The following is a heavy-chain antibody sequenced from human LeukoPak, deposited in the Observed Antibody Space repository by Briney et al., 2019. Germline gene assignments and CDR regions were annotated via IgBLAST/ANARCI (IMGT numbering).Heavy chain of an antibody. V-gene: IGHV1-18*01. CDR3: ASGIASHGTGNNYHFYHMDV. D-gene: IGHD6-13*01. CDR2: INPNSGGT. Sequence: ASVKVSCKASGYTFTSYGISWVRQAPGHGLEWMGWINPNSGGTNYAQRFRGRLTITADESTSTAYMEMSSLRSEDTALYYCASGIASHGTGNNYHFYHMDVWGKGTTVTISS. CDR1: GYTFTSYG. J-gene: IGHJ6*03.